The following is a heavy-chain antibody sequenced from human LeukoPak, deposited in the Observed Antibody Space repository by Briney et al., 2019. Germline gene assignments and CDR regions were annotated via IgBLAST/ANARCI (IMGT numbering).Heavy chain of an antibody. V-gene: IGHV4-59*01. Sequence: SETLSLTCIVSGDSISSYYWSWIRQPPGKGLEWIGYIYYSGSTNYNPSLKSRVTISVDASKNHFSLKLSSVTAADTAVYYCARGHGDYLAVFDYWGQGTLVTVSS. CDR2: IYYSGST. J-gene: IGHJ4*02. D-gene: IGHD4-17*01. CDR3: ARGHGDYLAVFDY. CDR1: GDSISSYY.